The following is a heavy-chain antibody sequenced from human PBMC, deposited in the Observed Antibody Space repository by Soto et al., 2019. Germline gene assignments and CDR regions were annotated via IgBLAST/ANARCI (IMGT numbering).Heavy chain of an antibody. CDR3: AKDDYGDLKDILFDY. V-gene: IGHV3-9*01. D-gene: IGHD4-17*01. CDR2: ISWNSGSI. Sequence: EVQLVESGGGLVQPGRSLRLSCAASGFTFDDYAMHWVRQAPGKGLEWVSGISWNSGSIGYADSVKGRFTISRDNAKNSLYLQMNSLRAEDTALYYCAKDDYGDLKDILFDYWGQGTLVTVSS. J-gene: IGHJ4*02. CDR1: GFTFDDYA.